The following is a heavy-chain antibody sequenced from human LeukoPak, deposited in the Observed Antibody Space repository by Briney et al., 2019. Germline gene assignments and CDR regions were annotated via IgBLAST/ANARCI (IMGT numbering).Heavy chain of an antibody. V-gene: IGHV1-24*01. CDR3: AEITVWPAVEYFQH. J-gene: IGHJ1*01. CDR2: FDPEDGET. Sequence: ASVRVSCKVSGYTLTELSMHWVRQAPGKGLEWRGGFDPEDGETIYAQKFQGRVTMTEDTSTDTAYMELSSLRSEDTAVYYRAEITVWPAVEYFQHCGQGTQPTVSS. D-gene: IGHD2-2*01. CDR1: GYTLTELS.